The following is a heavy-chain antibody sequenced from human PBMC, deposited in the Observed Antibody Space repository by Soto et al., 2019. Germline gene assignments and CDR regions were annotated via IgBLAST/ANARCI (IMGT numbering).Heavy chain of an antibody. Sequence: ASVKVFCKASGYTFTGHYIHWVRQAPEQGPEWMGEIGPESGATRYAQKFQGRVTMTRDTSITTVYMELKNLSPDDTAVYYCGRGRSGQIVVFYWGQGTPVTVSS. CDR1: GYTFTGHY. D-gene: IGHD1-26*01. V-gene: IGHV1-2*02. J-gene: IGHJ4*02. CDR3: GRGRSGQIVVFY. CDR2: IGPESGAT.